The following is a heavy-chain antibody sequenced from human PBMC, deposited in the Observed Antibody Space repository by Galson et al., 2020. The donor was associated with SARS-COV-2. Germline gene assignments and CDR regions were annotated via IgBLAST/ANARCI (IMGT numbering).Heavy chain of an antibody. V-gene: IGHV3-21*01. J-gene: IGHJ4*02. CDR1: GFTFSSYS. CDR2: ISSSSSYI. D-gene: IGHD3-22*01. CDR3: ARAHKYYYDSSGYYHPGLNAY. Sequence: GGSLRLSCAASGFTFSSYSMNWVRQAPGKGLEWVLSISSSSSYIYYADSVKGRFTISRDNAKNSLYLQMNSLRAEDTAVYYCARAHKYYYDSSGYYHPGLNAYWGQGTLVTVSS.